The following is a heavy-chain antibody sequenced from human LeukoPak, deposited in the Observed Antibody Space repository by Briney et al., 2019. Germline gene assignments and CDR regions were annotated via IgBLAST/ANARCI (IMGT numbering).Heavy chain of an antibody. Sequence: ASVKVSCKASGYTFTRYAMNWVRQAPGQGLEWMGWINTNTGNPTYAQGFTGRFVFSLDTSVSTAYLQISSLKAAGTAVYYCARVLGIAAAPLDYWGQGTLVTVSS. CDR2: INTNTGNP. V-gene: IGHV7-4-1*02. CDR3: ARVLGIAAAPLDY. J-gene: IGHJ4*02. CDR1: GYTFTRYA. D-gene: IGHD6-13*01.